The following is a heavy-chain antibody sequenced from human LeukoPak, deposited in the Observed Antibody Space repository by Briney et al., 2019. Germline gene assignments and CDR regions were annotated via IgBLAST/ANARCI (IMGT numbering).Heavy chain of an antibody. V-gene: IGHV4-59*08. J-gene: IGHJ4*02. D-gene: IGHD3-10*01. Sequence: SETLSLTCAVSGDSISSDYWSWVRQPPGKGLEWIGYIYYTGSTNYNPSLKSRVTISVDTSKNQFSLKLSSVTAADTAVYYCARTRYYYNSRSYGAPYYFDYWGQGTLVTVSS. CDR1: GDSISSDY. CDR2: IYYTGST. CDR3: ARTRYYYNSRSYGAPYYFDY.